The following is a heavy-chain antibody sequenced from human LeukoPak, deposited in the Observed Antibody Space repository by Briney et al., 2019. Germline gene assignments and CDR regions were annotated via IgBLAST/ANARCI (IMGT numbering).Heavy chain of an antibody. J-gene: IGHJ4*02. CDR2: IYYSGSI. Sequence: SETLSLTCTVSGGSISSYYWNWIRQPPGKGLEWIGYIYYSGSINYNPSLKSRVTISLDTSKNQFSLELSSVTAADTAVYYCARGDAYKSTYFDYWGQGTLVTVSS. CDR1: GGSISSYY. CDR3: ARGDAYKSTYFDY. V-gene: IGHV4-59*01. D-gene: IGHD1-1*01.